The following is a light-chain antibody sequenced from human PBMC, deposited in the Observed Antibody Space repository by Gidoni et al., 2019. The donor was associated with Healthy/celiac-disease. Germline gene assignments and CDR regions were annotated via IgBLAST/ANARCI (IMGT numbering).Light chain of an antibody. V-gene: IGLV3-19*01. CDR3: NSRDSSGNHHG. CDR2: GKN. J-gene: IGLJ1*01. CDR1: SLRSYY. Sequence: SSELTQDPAVSVALGQTVRITCQGDSLRSYYASWYQQKPGQAPVLVIYGKNNRPSGIPDRSSGSSSGNTASLTITGAQAEEEADYYCNSRDSSGNHHGFGTGTKVTVL.